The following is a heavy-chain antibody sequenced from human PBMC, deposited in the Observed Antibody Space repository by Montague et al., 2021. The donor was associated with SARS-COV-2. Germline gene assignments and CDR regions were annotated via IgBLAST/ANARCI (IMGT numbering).Heavy chain of an antibody. CDR1: GGSFSGYY. CDR2: INHGGST. Sequence: SETLSLTCAVHGGSFSGYYWNWIRQRPGKGLEWIGEINHGGSTNXNPSLKNRLTISADTSKNQFSLKLTSVAATDTAVYYCARLRDGVVPSPILGIGPYFTYYYMDVWGKGTPVTVS. V-gene: IGHV4-34*01. J-gene: IGHJ6*03. CDR3: ARLRDGVVPSPILGIGPYFTYYYMDV. D-gene: IGHD2-15*01.